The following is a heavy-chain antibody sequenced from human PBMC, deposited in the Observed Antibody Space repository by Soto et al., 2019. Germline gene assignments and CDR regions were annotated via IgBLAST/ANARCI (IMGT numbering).Heavy chain of an antibody. CDR1: GGSISSGGYY. Sequence: QVQLQESGPGLVKPSQTLSLTCTVSGGSISSGGYYWNWIRQHPGKGLEWIGFIYNTGSTSYNPSLRSRVIISLDTSKEQFSLRLSSVTAADTAVYFCAASPTDFGPTFFNIWGRGTMVTVSS. D-gene: IGHD3-10*01. CDR2: IYNTGST. CDR3: AASPTDFGPTFFNI. V-gene: IGHV4-31*03. J-gene: IGHJ3*02.